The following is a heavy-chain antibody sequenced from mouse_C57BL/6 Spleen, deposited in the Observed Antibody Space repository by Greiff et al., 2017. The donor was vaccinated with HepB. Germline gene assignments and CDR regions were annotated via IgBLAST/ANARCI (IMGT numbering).Heavy chain of an antibody. V-gene: IGHV5-17*01. CDR1: GFTFSDYG. D-gene: IGHD4-1*01. Sequence: DVQLVESGGGLVKPGGSLKLSCAASGFTFSDYGMHWVRQAPEKGLEWVAYISSGSSTIYYADTVKGRFTISRDNAKNTLFLQMTSLRSEDTAMYYCARSWDVDFDYWGQGTTLTVSS. J-gene: IGHJ2*01. CDR2: ISSGSSTI. CDR3: ARSWDVDFDY.